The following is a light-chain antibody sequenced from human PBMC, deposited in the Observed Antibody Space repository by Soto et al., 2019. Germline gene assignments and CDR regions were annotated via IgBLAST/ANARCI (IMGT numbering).Light chain of an antibody. CDR2: APS. CDR1: QGIDTS. V-gene: IGKV1-9*01. Sequence: ILLTQSPSSLSASVGDRVTITCRASQGIDTSLAWYQQKPGKAPKLLIYAPSNFQSGVPSRFSGSGSGTHFTLTISSLQPEDFATYYCQQLHGYPITFGQGTQLEIK. CDR3: QQLHGYPIT. J-gene: IGKJ5*01.